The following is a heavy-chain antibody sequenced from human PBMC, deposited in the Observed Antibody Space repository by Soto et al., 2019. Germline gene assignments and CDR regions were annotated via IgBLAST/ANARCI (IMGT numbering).Heavy chain of an antibody. CDR1: GYTLTELS. CDR2: FDPEDGET. J-gene: IGHJ4*02. Sequence: ASVKVSCKVSGYTLTELSMHWVRQAPGKGLEWMGGFDPEDGETIYAQKFQGRVTMTEDTSTDTAYMELSSLRSEDTAVYYCATGITGTTTPDYWGQGTLVTVSS. D-gene: IGHD1-7*01. CDR3: ATGITGTTTPDY. V-gene: IGHV1-24*01.